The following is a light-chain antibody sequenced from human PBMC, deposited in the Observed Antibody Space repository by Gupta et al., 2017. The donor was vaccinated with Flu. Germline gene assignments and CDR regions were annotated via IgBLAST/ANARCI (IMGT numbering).Light chain of an antibody. CDR2: QVS. Sequence: TSNDVVAYNYVSWYQQHPGKAPKFMIYQVSNRPSGVSNRFSGSKSGNTSSLTISGLQADDEADYYCTSYTTSSTLVFGTGTKVTVL. J-gene: IGLJ1*01. CDR1: SNDVVAYNY. V-gene: IGLV2-14*01. CDR3: TSYTTSSTLV.